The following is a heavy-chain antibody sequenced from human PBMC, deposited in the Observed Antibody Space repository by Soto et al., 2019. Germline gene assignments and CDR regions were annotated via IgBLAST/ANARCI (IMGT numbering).Heavy chain of an antibody. CDR2: IYYSGST. J-gene: IGHJ3*02. V-gene: IGHV4-39*01. Sequence: SETLSLTCPVSGGSISSSSYYWGWIRQPPGKGLEWIGSIYYSGSTYYNPSLKSRVTISVDTSKNQFSLKLSSVTAADTAVYYCARSEWLVRVGAFDIWGQGTMVTVSS. CDR1: GGSISSSSYY. D-gene: IGHD6-19*01. CDR3: ARSEWLVRVGAFDI.